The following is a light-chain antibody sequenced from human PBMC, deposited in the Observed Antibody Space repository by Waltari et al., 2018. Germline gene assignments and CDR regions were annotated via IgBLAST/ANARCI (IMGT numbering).Light chain of an antibody. CDR2: DVV. Sequence: QSALTQPHSVSASPGQSVTIPCSGSINDVGVEDYVSWYQQLPGKAPKRILYDVVKRPSGVPSRFPGSKYCTTASLTISGLQTDDEATYYCCSYAGAYTFVFGGGTKLTVL. CDR1: INDVGVEDY. CDR3: CSYAGAYTFV. J-gene: IGLJ3*02. V-gene: IGLV2-11*01.